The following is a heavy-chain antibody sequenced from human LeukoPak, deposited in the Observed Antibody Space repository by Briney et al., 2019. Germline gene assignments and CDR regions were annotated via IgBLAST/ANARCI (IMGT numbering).Heavy chain of an antibody. V-gene: IGHV1-18*01. CDR1: GYTFTSYG. D-gene: IGHD2-15*01. CDR3: ARAFGYCSGGSCYSGSNFDY. Sequence: ASVKVSCKASGYTFTSYGISWVRQAPGQGLEWMGWISAYNGNTNYAQKLQGRVTMTTDTSTSTAYMELRSLRSDDTAVYYCARAFGYCSGGSCYSGSNFDYWGQGTLVTVSS. J-gene: IGHJ4*02. CDR2: ISAYNGNT.